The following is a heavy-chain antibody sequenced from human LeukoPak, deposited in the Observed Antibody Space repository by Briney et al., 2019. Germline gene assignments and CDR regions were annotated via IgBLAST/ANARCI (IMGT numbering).Heavy chain of an antibody. CDR3: ARWGIAAAGTYSLDY. D-gene: IGHD6-13*01. Sequence: PGGSLRLSCAASEFTFSNYALHWVRQAPGKGLQWVAVISYDGSNKYYADSVKGRFTISRDNSKNTLYLQMNSLRAEDTAVYYCARWGIAAAGTYSLDYWGREPWSPSPQ. CDR1: EFTFSNYA. V-gene: IGHV3-30-3*01. CDR2: ISYDGSNK. J-gene: IGHJ4*02.